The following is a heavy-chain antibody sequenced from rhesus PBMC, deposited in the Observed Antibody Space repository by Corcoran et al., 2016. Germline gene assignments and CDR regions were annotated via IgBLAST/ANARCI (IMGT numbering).Heavy chain of an antibody. V-gene: IGHV4-173*01. CDR3: TRAMPPRDS. Sequence: QVQLQESGPGLVKPSETLSLTCAVSGGSISSNDWSWIRQPPGKGLEVIGRISGGGCSTASNPSLTRQVTISTDASKSQFSLKLSSVTAADTAAYYCTRAMPPRDSWGQGVLVTVSS. CDR2: ISGGGCST. CDR1: GGSISSND. J-gene: IGHJ4*01. D-gene: IGHD2-2*01.